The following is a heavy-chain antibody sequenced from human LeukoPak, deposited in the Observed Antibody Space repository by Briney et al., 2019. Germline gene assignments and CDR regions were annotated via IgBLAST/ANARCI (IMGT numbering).Heavy chain of an antibody. D-gene: IGHD4-17*01. V-gene: IGHV4-61*02. CDR2: IYTSGST. Sequence: NPSETLSLTCTVSGGSISSGSYYWSWIRQPAGKGLEWIGRIYTSGSTNYNPSLKSRVTISVDTSKNQFSLKLSSVTAADTAVYYCARGYDYGVLDYWGQGTLVTVSS. CDR1: GGSISSGSYY. CDR3: ARGYDYGVLDY. J-gene: IGHJ4*02.